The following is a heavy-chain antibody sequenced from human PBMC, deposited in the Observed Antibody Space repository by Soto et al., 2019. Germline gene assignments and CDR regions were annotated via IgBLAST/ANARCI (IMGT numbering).Heavy chain of an antibody. V-gene: IGHV4-59*01. Sequence: SETLSLTCTVSGGSISSYYWSWIRQPPGKGLEWIGYIYYSGSTNYNPSLKSRVTISVDTSKNQFSLKLSSVTAADTAVYYCASHATGATDPFHYGMDVWGQGTTVTVSS. CDR1: GGSISSYY. D-gene: IGHD1-26*01. CDR2: IYYSGST. J-gene: IGHJ6*02. CDR3: ASHATGATDPFHYGMDV.